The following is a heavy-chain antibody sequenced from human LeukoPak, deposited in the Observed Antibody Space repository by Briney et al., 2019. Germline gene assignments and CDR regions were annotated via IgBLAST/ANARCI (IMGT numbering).Heavy chain of an antibody. J-gene: IGHJ3*02. Sequence: SETLSLTCAVYGGSFSGYYWSWIRQPPGKGLEWIGEINHSGSTNYNRSLKSRVTISVDTSKNQFSLKLSSVTAADTAVYYCARDPAEYMPDGAFDIWGQGTMVTVSS. CDR2: INHSGST. CDR1: GGSFSGYY. D-gene: IGHD2-2*01. CDR3: ARDPAEYMPDGAFDI. V-gene: IGHV4-34*01.